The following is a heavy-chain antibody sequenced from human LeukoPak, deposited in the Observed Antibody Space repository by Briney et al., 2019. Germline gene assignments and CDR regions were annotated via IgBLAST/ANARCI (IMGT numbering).Heavy chain of an antibody. J-gene: IGHJ4*02. CDR2: IIPILGIA. D-gene: IGHD2-8*01. Sequence: SVKVSCKASEGTFSSYAISWVRQAPGQGLEWMGRIIPILGIANYAQKFQGRVTITADKSTSTAYMELSSLRSEDTAVYYCARVAPANHFDYWGQGTLVTVSS. V-gene: IGHV1-69*04. CDR1: EGTFSSYA. CDR3: ARVAPANHFDY.